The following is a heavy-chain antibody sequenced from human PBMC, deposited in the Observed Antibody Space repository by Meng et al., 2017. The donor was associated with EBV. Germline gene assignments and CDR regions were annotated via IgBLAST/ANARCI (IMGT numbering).Heavy chain of an antibody. CDR3: ARGGGNRGGIVGATYRLNWFDP. CDR1: GGSFSGYY. J-gene: IGHJ5*02. Sequence: QVQLQQWGAGLLKPSETLSPTCAVYGGSFSGYYWSWIRQPPGKGLEWIGEINHSGSTNYNPSLKSRVTISVDTSKNQFSLKLSSVTAADTAVYYCARGGGNRGGIVGATYRLNWFDPWGQGTLVTVVS. V-gene: IGHV4-34*01. CDR2: INHSGST. D-gene: IGHD1-26*01.